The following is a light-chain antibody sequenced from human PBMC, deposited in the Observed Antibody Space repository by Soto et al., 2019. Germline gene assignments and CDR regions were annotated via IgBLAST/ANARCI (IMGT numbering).Light chain of an antibody. J-gene: IGKJ1*01. Sequence: IVLTQSPGTLSLHTGERAALSCRASQSVSSSYLAWYQQKPGQSPRLLIYGASSRATGIPDRISGSGSGTDFTLTISRLEPEDFAVYYCQQYGSSGTFGQGTKVDI. CDR2: GAS. CDR1: QSVSSSY. CDR3: QQYGSSGT. V-gene: IGKV3-20*01.